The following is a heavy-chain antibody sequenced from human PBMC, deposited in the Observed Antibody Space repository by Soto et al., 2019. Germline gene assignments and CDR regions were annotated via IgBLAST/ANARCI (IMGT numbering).Heavy chain of an antibody. CDR2: IYYSGST. D-gene: IGHD5-12*01. Sequence: PSYTIYITCTSSSDTVYIYYGSLILKPPGKGLEWIGYIYYSGSTNYNPSLKSRVTISVDTSKNQFSLKLSSVTAADTAVYYCARVPPVNGYEALRYYYYGMDVWGQGTTVTVSS. CDR3: ARVPPVNGYEALRYYYYGMDV. V-gene: IGHV4-59*02. CDR1: SDTVYIYY. J-gene: IGHJ6*02.